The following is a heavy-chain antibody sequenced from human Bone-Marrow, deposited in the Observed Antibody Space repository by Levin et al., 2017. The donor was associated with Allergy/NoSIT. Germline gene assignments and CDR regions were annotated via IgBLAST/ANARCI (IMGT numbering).Heavy chain of an antibody. D-gene: IGHD2-21*02. CDR3: ARRLVVVTATHDAFDI. J-gene: IGHJ3*02. CDR2: ISSSSSTI. CDR1: GFTFSSYS. V-gene: IGHV3-48*04. Sequence: GESLKISCAASGFTFSSYSMNWVRQAPGKGLEWVSYISSSSSTIYYADSVKGRFTISRDNAKNSLYLQMNSLRAEDTAVYYCARRLVVVTATHDAFDIWGQGTMVTVSS.